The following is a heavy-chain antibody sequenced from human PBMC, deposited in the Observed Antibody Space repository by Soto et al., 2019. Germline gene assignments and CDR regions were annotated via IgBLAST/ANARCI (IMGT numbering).Heavy chain of an antibody. CDR2: INERSADI. D-gene: IGHD2-15*01. V-gene: IGHV3-21*02. J-gene: IGHJ3*02. Sequence: EVRLVESGGGLVQPGGSLRLSCEASGFTFSKYIMNWVRQAPGKGLEWVSSINERSADIYYADSLKGRFTISRDNAKNSAYLQMNSLRADDTAVYYCSRDGASYCSGGYCYPDAFDIWGRGTVVTVS. CDR3: SRDGASYCSGGYCYPDAFDI. CDR1: GFTFSKYI.